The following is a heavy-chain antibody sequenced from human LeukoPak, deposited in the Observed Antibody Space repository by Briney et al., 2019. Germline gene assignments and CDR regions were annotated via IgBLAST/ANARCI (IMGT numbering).Heavy chain of an antibody. D-gene: IGHD4-17*01. V-gene: IGHV3-23*01. CDR2: ISGRGGSS. CDR3: AKDPDYGDYVSYFDY. CDR1: GFTFSSYA. Sequence: AGSLRLSCAASGFTFSSYAMSWVRQAPGKGLEWVSAISGRGGSSYYADSVKGRFTISRDNSKNTLYLQMNSLRAEDTAVYYCAKDPDYGDYVSYFDYWGQGTLVTVSS. J-gene: IGHJ4*02.